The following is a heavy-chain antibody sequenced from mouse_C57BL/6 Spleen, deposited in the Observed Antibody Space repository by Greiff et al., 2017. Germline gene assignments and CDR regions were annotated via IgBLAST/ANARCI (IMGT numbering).Heavy chain of an antibody. CDR3: ARAYYYGSSYYLDY. Sequence: QVQLQQPGPGLVQPSQSLSITCTVSGFSLTSYGVHWVRQSPGKGLEWLGVIWRGGSTDYNAAFISRLSISKDNSKSQVFFKMNSLQADDTAIYYCARAYYYGSSYYLDYWGQGTTLTVSS. D-gene: IGHD1-1*01. CDR1: GFSLTSYG. J-gene: IGHJ2*01. V-gene: IGHV2-2*01. CDR2: IWRGGST.